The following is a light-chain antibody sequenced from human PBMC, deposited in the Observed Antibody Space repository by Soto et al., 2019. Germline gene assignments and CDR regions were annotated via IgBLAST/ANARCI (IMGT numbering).Light chain of an antibody. CDR1: SSDVGGYNY. CDR2: AVN. V-gene: IGLV2-11*01. CDR3: CSSASNLFV. J-gene: IGLJ1*01. Sequence: QSALTQPRSVSGSPGQSVTISCTGTSSDVGGYNYVSWYQQHPGKAPKLMIYAVNKRPSGVPDRFSGSKSGNTASLTISGLQADDEADYYCCSSASNLFVFGSGTKLTVL.